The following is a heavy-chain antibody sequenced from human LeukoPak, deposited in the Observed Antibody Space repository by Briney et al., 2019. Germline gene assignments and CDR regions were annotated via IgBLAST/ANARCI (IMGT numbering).Heavy chain of an antibody. Sequence: PGGSLRLSCATSGFTFSSSWMSWVRQAPGKGLEWVANINQDANEIYYVDSVKGRFTISRDNAKSSLFLQMHSLRVEDTAVYYCARETYTSGWHLWGQGTLVTVSS. CDR2: INQDANEI. V-gene: IGHV3-7*01. CDR3: ARETYTSGWHL. CDR1: GFTFSSSW. J-gene: IGHJ5*02. D-gene: IGHD6-19*01.